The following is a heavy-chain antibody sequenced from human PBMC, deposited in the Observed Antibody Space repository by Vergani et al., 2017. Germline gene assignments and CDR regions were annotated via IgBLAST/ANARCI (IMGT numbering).Heavy chain of an antibody. V-gene: IGHV3-30*18. CDR1: GFTFSSYG. Sequence: QVQLVESGGGVVQPGRSLRLSCAASGFTFSSYGMHWVRQAPGKGLEWVAVISYDGSNKYYADSVKGRFTISRDNSKKTLYLQMNSLRAEDTAVYYCAKDQGGVDYWGQGTLVTVSS. D-gene: IGHD6-25*01. J-gene: IGHJ4*02. CDR3: AKDQGGVDY. CDR2: ISYDGSNK.